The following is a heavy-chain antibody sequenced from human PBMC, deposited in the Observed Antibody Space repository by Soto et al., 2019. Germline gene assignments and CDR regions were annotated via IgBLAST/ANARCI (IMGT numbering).Heavy chain of an antibody. CDR1: GGTFSNYA. D-gene: IGHD5-12*01. V-gene: IGHV1-69*15. CDR2: IIPIFGTT. J-gene: IGHJ5*02. Sequence: QVQLVQSGAMVKKPGSSVKVSCKASGGTFSNYAITWVRQAPRQGLEWVGRIIPIFGTTNVAQKFQGRVTITADESTTTAYMELSGLRSDDTAVYYCAKDGGADGYFGNWLDPWGQGTLVTVSS. CDR3: AKDGGADGYFGNWLDP.